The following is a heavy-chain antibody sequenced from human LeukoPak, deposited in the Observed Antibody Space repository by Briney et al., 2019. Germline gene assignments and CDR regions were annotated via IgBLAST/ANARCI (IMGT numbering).Heavy chain of an antibody. V-gene: IGHV1-69*06. Sequence: ASVKVSCKASGGTFSSYAISWVRQAPGQGLEWMGGIIPIFGTANYAQKFQGRVTITADKSTSTAYMGLSSLRSEDTAVYYCARTRRPLPPYYYYYGMDVWGKGTTVTVSP. CDR1: GGTFSSYA. CDR3: ARTRRPLPPYYYYYGMDV. D-gene: IGHD6-25*01. CDR2: IIPIFGTA. J-gene: IGHJ6*04.